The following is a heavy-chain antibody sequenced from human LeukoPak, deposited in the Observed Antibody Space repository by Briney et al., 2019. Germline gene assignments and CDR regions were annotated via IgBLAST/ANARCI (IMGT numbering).Heavy chain of an antibody. CDR3: AGHRTAINRYGTYDAFDG. D-gene: IGHD5-18*01. CDR2: IYYSGRT. CDR1: GGSISSYY. J-gene: IGHJ3*01. Sequence: SETLSLTCTVSGGSISSYYWSWIRQPPGKGLEWIGYIYYSGRTYYNPPLKSRVTISEDTSMNQFSLMLSFVTAADSAVYSCAGHRTAINRYGTYDAFDGGGRRTMVTVSS. V-gene: IGHV4-59*08.